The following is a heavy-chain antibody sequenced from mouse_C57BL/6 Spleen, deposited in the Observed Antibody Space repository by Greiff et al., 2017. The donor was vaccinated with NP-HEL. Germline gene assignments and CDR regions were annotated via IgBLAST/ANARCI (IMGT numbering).Heavy chain of an antibody. D-gene: IGHD1-1*01. CDR2: ISSGSSTI. V-gene: IGHV5-17*01. J-gene: IGHJ2*01. CDR1: GFTFSDYG. CDR3: AMRDYGSPFDY. Sequence: DVMLVESGGGLVKPGGSLKLSCAASGFTFSDYGMHWVRQAPEKGLEWVAYISSGSSTIYYADTVKGRFTISRDNAKNTLFLQMTSLRSEDTAMYYCAMRDYGSPFDYWGQGTTLTVSS.